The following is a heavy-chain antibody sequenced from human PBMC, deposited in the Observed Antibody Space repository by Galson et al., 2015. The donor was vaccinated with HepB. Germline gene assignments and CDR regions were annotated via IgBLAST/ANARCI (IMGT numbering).Heavy chain of an antibody. CDR3: AKEIAAAGFGPGDADFDY. V-gene: IGHV3-23*01. CDR2: ISGSGGST. Sequence: SLRLSCAASGFTFSSYAMSWVRQAPGKGLEWVSAISGSGGSTYYADSVKGRFTISRDNSKNTLYLQMNSLRAEDTAVYYCAKEIAAAGFGPGDADFDYWGQGTLVTVSS. D-gene: IGHD6-13*01. CDR1: GFTFSSYA. J-gene: IGHJ4*02.